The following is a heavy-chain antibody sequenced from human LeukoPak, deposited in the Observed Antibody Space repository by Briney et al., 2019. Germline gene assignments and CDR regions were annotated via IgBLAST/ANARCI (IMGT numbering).Heavy chain of an antibody. V-gene: IGHV3-74*01. J-gene: IGHJ4*02. Sequence: GGSLRLSCAASGFPISSFWMHWVRQVPGKGLVWVSRNKGDGTSSSYADSVKGRFTISRDNSKNTLYLQMNSLRAEDTAVYYCAKPALSYGSGSYFDYWGQGTLVTVSS. CDR1: GFPISSFW. CDR2: NKGDGTSS. CDR3: AKPALSYGSGSYFDY. D-gene: IGHD3-10*01.